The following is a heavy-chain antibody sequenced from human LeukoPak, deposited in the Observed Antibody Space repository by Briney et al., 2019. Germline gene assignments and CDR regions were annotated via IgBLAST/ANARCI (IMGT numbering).Heavy chain of an antibody. J-gene: IGHJ5*02. V-gene: IGHV4-31*03. Sequence: PSQTLSLTCTVSGGSISSGGYYWSWIRQHPGKGLEWIGYIYYSGSTYYNPSLKSRVTISVDTSKNQFSLKLSSVTAADTAVYYCARGGRYYYGSGGFFDPWGQGTLVTVSS. CDR1: GGSISSGGYY. CDR3: ARGGRYYYGSGGFFDP. CDR2: IYYSGST. D-gene: IGHD3-10*01.